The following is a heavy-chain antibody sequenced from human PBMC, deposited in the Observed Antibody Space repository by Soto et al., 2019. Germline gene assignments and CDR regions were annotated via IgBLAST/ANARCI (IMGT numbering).Heavy chain of an antibody. D-gene: IGHD1-1*01. CDR1: GFTFDDYA. CDR3: ARDPTSGDWNDSVYWFDP. V-gene: IGHV3-9*01. J-gene: IGHJ5*02. Sequence: PGGSLRLSCAASGFTFDDYAMHWVRQAPGKGLEWVSGISCNSGSIGYADSVKGRFTISRDNAKNSLYLQMNSLRAEDTAVYYCARDPTSGDWNDSVYWFDPWGQGTLVTVSS. CDR2: ISCNSGSI.